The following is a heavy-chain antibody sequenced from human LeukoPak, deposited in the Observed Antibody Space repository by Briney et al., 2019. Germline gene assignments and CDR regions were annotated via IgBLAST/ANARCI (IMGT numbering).Heavy chain of an antibody. CDR1: GGSFSGYY. D-gene: IGHD3-3*01. J-gene: IGHJ5*02. Sequence: SETLSLTCAVYGGSFSGYYWSWIRQPPGKGLEWIGEINHSGSTNYNPSLKSRVTISVDTSKNQFSLKLSSVTAADTAVYYCARQITIDFWSGYYSGWFDPWGQGTLVTVSS. CDR2: INHSGST. CDR3: ARQITIDFWSGYYSGWFDP. V-gene: IGHV4-34*01.